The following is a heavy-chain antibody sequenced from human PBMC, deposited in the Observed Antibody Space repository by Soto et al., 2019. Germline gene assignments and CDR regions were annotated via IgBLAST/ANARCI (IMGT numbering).Heavy chain of an antibody. CDR2: IYHSGST. Sequence: SETLSLTCAVSGCSISSGCYSWSWIRQPPGKGLEWIGYIYHSGSTYYNPSLKSRVTISVDRSKNQFSLKLSSVTAADTAVYYCARLGAYYQSLDPWGPGTLVTVSS. J-gene: IGHJ5*02. CDR3: ARLGAYYQSLDP. V-gene: IGHV4-30-2*01. D-gene: IGHD2-21*01. CDR1: GCSISSGCYS.